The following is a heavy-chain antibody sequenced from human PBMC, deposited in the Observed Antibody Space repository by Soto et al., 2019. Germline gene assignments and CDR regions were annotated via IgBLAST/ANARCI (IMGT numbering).Heavy chain of an antibody. CDR2: IKQDGSET. Sequence: EVQLVVAGGGWVQPGGSLILSCAASGFTFSNYYMTWVRQAPGKGLEWVASIKQDGSETYYMDSVKGRFTISRDNTQNSLFRQRNSLRVEDTAVYYCAKRVVHKGLTDSWGQGTLLPVSS. D-gene: IGHD2-21*01. CDR3: AKRVVHKGLTDS. CDR1: GFTFSNYY. J-gene: IGHJ4*02. V-gene: IGHV3-7*03.